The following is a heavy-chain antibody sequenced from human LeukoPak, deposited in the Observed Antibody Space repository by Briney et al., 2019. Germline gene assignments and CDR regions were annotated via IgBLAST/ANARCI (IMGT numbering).Heavy chain of an antibody. CDR1: GGTFSGYA. D-gene: IGHD3/OR15-3a*01. J-gene: IGHJ6*04. V-gene: IGHV1-69*06. CDR3: ARDRTGYYYGMDV. CDR2: IIPIFGTA. Sequence: GASVKVSCKASGGTFSGYAISWVRQAPGQGLEWMGGIIPIFGTANYAQKFQGRVTITADKSTSTAYMELSSLRSEDTAVYYCARDRTGYYYGMDVWGKGTTVTVSS.